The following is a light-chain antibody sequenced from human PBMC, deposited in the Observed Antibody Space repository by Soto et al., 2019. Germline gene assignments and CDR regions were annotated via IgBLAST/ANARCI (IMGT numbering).Light chain of an antibody. Sequence: IVLTQSPGTLFLFPGERATLSCRASQSITSGYLAWYQQKPGQSPRLLIYGASSRATGIPDRFSGSGSGTDFTLTISRLEPDDFAVYYGQQYGSSPTFGQGTRLEIK. CDR3: QQYGSSPT. CDR1: QSITSGY. CDR2: GAS. J-gene: IGKJ5*01. V-gene: IGKV3-20*01.